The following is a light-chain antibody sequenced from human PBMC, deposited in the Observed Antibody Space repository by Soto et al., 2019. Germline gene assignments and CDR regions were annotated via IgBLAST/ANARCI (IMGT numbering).Light chain of an antibody. Sequence: QAVVTQEPSLTVSPGGTVTLTCGSSTGAVTSGHYPYWFQQKPGQAPKTLIYDTTNKHTWTPARFSGSLVGGKAALTLSGAQPADEAEYYCLLADSGSPVFGGGTKVTVL. CDR2: DTT. CDR1: TGAVTSGHY. CDR3: LLADSGSPV. V-gene: IGLV7-46*01. J-gene: IGLJ3*02.